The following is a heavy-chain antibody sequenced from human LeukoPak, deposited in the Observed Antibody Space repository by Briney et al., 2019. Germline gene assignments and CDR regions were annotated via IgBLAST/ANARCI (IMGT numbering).Heavy chain of an antibody. CDR3: ARDGLAYCGGDCYSGDAFDI. CDR2: ISYDGSNK. V-gene: IGHV3-30-3*01. J-gene: IGHJ3*02. D-gene: IGHD2-21*02. CDR1: GFTLSSYA. Sequence: PGGSLRLSCAASGFTLSSYAMHWVRQAPGKGLEWVAVISYDGSNKYYADSVKGRFTISRDNSKNTLYLQMNSLRAEDTAVYYCARDGLAYCGGDCYSGDAFDIWGQGTMVTVSS.